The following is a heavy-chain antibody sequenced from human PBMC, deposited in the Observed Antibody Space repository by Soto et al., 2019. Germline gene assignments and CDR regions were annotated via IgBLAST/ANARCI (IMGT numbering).Heavy chain of an antibody. CDR3: ARVHDYGDYGGSAY. D-gene: IGHD4-17*01. J-gene: IGHJ4*02. Sequence: QVQLVQSGAEVKKPGASVKVSCKASGYTFTSYGISWVRQAPGQGLAWMGWISAYNGNTNYEQKLQGRGTMTTDTSSSRAYMEMRSLSSDDTAVYYCARVHDYGDYGGSAYWGQGTLVTVSS. CDR1: GYTFTSYG. CDR2: ISAYNGNT. V-gene: IGHV1-18*01.